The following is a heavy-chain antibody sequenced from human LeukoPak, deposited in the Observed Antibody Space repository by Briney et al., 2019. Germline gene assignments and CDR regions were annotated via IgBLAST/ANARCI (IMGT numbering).Heavy chain of an antibody. CDR1: GGTFSSYA. CDR3: ARAPAYIPLGDAFDI. J-gene: IGHJ3*02. CDR2: IIPILGIA. V-gene: IGHV1-69*04. D-gene: IGHD3-16*01. Sequence: SVEVSSKASGGTFSSYAISWVRQAPGQGLEWMGRIIPILGIANYAQKFQGRVTITADKSTSTAYTELSSLRSEDTAVYYCARAPAYIPLGDAFDIWGQGTMVTVSS.